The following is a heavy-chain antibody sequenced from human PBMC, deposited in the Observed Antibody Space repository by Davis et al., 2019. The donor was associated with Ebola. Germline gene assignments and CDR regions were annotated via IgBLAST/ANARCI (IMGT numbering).Heavy chain of an antibody. CDR1: GGTFSSYA. J-gene: IGHJ6*02. CDR2: IIPILGIA. CDR3: AREGRSRYYYYGMDV. Sequence: AASVKVSCNASGGTFSSYAISWVRQAPGQGLEWMGRIIPILGIANYAQKFQGRVTITADKSTSTAYMELSSLRSEDTAVYYCAREGRSRYYYYGMDVWGQGTTVTVSS. V-gene: IGHV1-69*04.